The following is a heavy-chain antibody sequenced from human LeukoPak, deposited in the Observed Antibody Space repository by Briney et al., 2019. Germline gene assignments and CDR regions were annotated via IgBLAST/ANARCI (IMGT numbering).Heavy chain of an antibody. CDR2: IYYTGST. V-gene: IGHV4-59*12. J-gene: IGHJ4*02. Sequence: SETLSLTCTISGGSISSYYWSWIRQPPGKGLEWIGYIYYTGSTNHNPSLKSRVTISVDTSKNQFSLKLSSVTAADTAVYYCARVEFDWLFFFDYWGQGTLVTVSS. CDR3: ARVEFDWLFFFDY. CDR1: GGSISSYY. D-gene: IGHD3-9*01.